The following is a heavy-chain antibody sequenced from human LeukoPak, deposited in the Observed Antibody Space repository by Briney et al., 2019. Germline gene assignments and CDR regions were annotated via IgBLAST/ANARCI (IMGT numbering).Heavy chain of an antibody. D-gene: IGHD3-22*01. Sequence: ASVKVSCKASGDTFSSYYMHWVRQAPGQGLEWMGIINPSGGSITYAQMFQGRVTMTVDMSTSTVYMELSSLRSEDTSVYYCARGRHYYESSDYYYEGDAFDVWGQGTMVTVSS. J-gene: IGHJ3*01. CDR1: GDTFSSYY. CDR2: INPSGGSI. CDR3: ARGRHYYESSDYYYEGDAFDV. V-gene: IGHV1-46*01.